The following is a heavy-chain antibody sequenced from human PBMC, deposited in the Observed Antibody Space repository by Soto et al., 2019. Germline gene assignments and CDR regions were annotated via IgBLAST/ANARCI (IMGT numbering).Heavy chain of an antibody. Sequence: SVKVSCKASGGTFSSYAISWVRQAPGQGLEWMGGIIPIFGTANYAQKFQGRVTITADESTSTAYMELSSLRSEDTAVYYCARDRRDGYNLNAFDIWGEGSMVTVS. CDR1: GGTFSSYA. J-gene: IGHJ3*02. CDR2: IIPIFGTA. D-gene: IGHD5-12*01. V-gene: IGHV1-69*13. CDR3: ARDRRDGYNLNAFDI.